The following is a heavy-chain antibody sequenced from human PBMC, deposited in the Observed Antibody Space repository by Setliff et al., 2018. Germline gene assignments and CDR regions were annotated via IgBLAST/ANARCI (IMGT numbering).Heavy chain of an antibody. CDR3: ARSPEGAARLRYFDL. Sequence: GASVKVSCKVSGYTLTELSMHWVRQAPGKGLEWMGGFDPEDGETIYAQKFQGRVTMTEDTSTDTAYMELSSLRSEDTAVYYCARSPEGAARLRYFDLWGRGTLVTVSS. CDR1: GYTLTELS. J-gene: IGHJ2*01. V-gene: IGHV1-24*01. D-gene: IGHD6-6*01. CDR2: FDPEDGET.